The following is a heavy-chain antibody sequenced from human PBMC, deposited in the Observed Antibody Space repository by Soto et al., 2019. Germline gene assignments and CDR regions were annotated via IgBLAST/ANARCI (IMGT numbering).Heavy chain of an antibody. J-gene: IGHJ4*02. D-gene: IGHD2-15*01. CDR2: IYYSGST. Sequence: QVQLQESGPGLVKPSQTLSLTCTVSGGSISSGDYYWSWIRQPPGKGLEWIGYIYYSGSTYYNPSLKRRGTRSVDTSKNQSSLKRSSVTAADTAVYYCASRGTTTYCSGGSCYARGFDYWGQGTLVTVSS. V-gene: IGHV4-30-4*01. CDR1: GGSISSGDYY. CDR3: ASRGTTTYCSGGSCYARGFDY.